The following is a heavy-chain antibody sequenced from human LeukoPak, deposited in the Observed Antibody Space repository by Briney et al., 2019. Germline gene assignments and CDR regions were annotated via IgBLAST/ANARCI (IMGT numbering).Heavy chain of an antibody. CDR2: INHSGST. D-gene: IGHD6-13*01. V-gene: IGHV4-34*01. Sequence: PSETLSLTCAVYGGSFSGYYWSWIRQPPGKGLEWIGEINHSGSTNYNPSLKSRVTISVDTSKNQFSLKLSSVTAADTAVYYCARGGLRLRRPYSSSWYFQDYYYYMDVWGKGTTVTVSS. J-gene: IGHJ6*03. CDR3: ARGGLRLRRPYSSSWYFQDYYYYMDV. CDR1: GGSFSGYY.